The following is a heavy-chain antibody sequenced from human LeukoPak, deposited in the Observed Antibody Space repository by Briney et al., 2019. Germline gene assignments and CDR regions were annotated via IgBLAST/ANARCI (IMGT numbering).Heavy chain of an antibody. CDR1: RFTFSNYG. V-gene: IGHV3-33*01. D-gene: IGHD6-19*01. Sequence: GGSLRLSCEVSRFTFSNYGMHWVRQAPGKGLEWLALIWYDGRTKFHADSVKGRFTISRDNSANTLYLQMSSLRVEDTAVYYCAREWGRIAVAGGPGYWGQGARVTVSS. J-gene: IGHJ4*02. CDR2: IWYDGRTK. CDR3: AREWGRIAVAGGPGY.